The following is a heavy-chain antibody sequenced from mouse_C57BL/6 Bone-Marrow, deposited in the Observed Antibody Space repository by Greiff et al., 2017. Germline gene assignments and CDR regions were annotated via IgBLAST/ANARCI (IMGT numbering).Heavy chain of an antibody. CDR3: AREGTTVVAPFDY. V-gene: IGHV1-69*01. CDR2: IDPSDSYT. CDR1: GYTFTSYW. Sequence: VQLQQPGAELVMPGASVKLSCKASGYTFTSYWMHWVKQRPGQGLEWIGEIDPSDSYTNYNQKFKGKSTLTVDKSSSTAYMQRSSLTSEDSAVYYCAREGTTVVAPFDYWGQGTTLTVSS. D-gene: IGHD1-1*01. J-gene: IGHJ2*01.